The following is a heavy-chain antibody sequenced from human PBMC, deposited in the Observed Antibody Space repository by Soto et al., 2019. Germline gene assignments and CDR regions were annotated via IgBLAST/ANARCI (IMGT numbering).Heavy chain of an antibody. V-gene: IGHV4-4*02. CDR2: IYHSGDT. CDR3: ARHPGYYDILSGYTPYYFDY. J-gene: IGHJ4*02. Sequence: SETLSLTCAVSGGSISSSNWWSWVRQPPGKGLEWIGDIYHSGDTNYNPSLESRVTMSIDKSKNQFSLKLNSVTAADTAVYYCARHPGYYDILSGYTPYYFDYRAQRTSVTVSS. CDR1: GGSISSSNW. D-gene: IGHD3-9*01.